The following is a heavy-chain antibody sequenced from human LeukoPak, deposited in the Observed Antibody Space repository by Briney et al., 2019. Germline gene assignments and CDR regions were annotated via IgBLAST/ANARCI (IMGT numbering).Heavy chain of an antibody. Sequence: GGSLRLSCAASGFTFSSYSMDWVRQAPGKGLEWVSTISGGGGSTYYADSVKGRFTISRDNSKNTLYLQVNSLRAEDTAVYYCAKGGKWDVTPFDYWGQGTLVTVSS. CDR2: ISGGGGST. CDR3: AKGGKWDVTPFDY. V-gene: IGHV3-23*01. CDR1: GFTFSSYS. J-gene: IGHJ4*02. D-gene: IGHD1-26*01.